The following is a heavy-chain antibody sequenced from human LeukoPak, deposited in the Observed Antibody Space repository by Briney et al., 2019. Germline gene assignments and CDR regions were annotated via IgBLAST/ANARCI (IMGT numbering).Heavy chain of an antibody. V-gene: IGHV4-4*07. CDR1: GDSISSYY. D-gene: IGHD2/OR15-2a*01. Sequence: PSETLSLTCSVSGDSISSYYWSWIRQPAGKGLEWIGRIYTSGSTNYNPSLKSRVTMSVDTPKNQISLKLTSVTAADTAVYYCARDRISAVVDAFDIWGQGTMVTVSS. J-gene: IGHJ3*02. CDR2: IYTSGST. CDR3: ARDRISAVVDAFDI.